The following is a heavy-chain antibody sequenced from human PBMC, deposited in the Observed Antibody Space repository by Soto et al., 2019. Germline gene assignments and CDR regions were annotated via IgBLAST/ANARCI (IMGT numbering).Heavy chain of an antibody. CDR3: VRGSNDWIGLDY. J-gene: IGHJ4*02. CDR2: ITPHGDHT. Sequence: EVQVVESGGGLVQPGGSLRLSCAASGFTFSSYWMHWVRQTPGQGLVWVSRITPHGDHTIYADSVKGRFTISRDNAKNTLYLQMNSLTAEDTAVYYCVRGSNDWIGLDYWGRGTLVAVTS. CDR1: GFTFSSYW. D-gene: IGHD3-9*01. V-gene: IGHV3-74*01.